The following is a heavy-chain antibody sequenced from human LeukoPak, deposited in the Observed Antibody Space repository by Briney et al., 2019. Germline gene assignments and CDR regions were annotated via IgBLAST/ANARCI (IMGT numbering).Heavy chain of an antibody. CDR1: GYTFTSYG. Sequence: ASVKVSCKASGYTFTSYGISWVRQAPGQGLEWMGWISAYNGNTNYAQKLQGRVTMTTDTSTSTAYMELRSLRSDDTAVYYCARVWSGELYYYYYMDVWGKGTTVTVSS. CDR3: ARVWSGELYYYYYMDV. CDR2: ISAYNGNT. J-gene: IGHJ6*03. V-gene: IGHV1-18*01. D-gene: IGHD3-3*01.